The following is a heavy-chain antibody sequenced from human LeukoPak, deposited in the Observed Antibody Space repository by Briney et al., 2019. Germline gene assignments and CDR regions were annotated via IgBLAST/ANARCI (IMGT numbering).Heavy chain of an antibody. CDR1: GGSFSGYY. CDR2: INHSGST. Sequence: SETLSLTCAVYGGSFSGYYWSWIRQPPGKGLEWIGEINHSGSTNYNPSLKSRVTISVDTSKNQFSLKLSSVTAADTAVYYCARESKYSSSSRKIRDYWGQGTLVTVSS. CDR3: ARESKYSSSSRKIRDY. V-gene: IGHV4-34*01. J-gene: IGHJ4*02. D-gene: IGHD6-6*01.